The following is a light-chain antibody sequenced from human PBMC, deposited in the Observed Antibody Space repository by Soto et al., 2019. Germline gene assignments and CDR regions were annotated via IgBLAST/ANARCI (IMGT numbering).Light chain of an antibody. Sequence: NFMLTQPHSVSESPGKTVTISCTRSVGDIASTYVRWFQQRPGSAPKAIIYEDTKRPSGVPDRFSGAVDSSSNSASLTISGLETEDEADYYCQSYDLGNRGVFGGGTQLTVL. V-gene: IGLV6-57*04. CDR2: EDT. CDR3: QSYDLGNRGV. CDR1: VGDIASTY. J-gene: IGLJ3*02.